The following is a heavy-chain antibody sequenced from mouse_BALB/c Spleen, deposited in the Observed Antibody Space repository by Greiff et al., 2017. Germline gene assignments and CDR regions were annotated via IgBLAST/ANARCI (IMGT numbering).Heavy chain of an antibody. V-gene: IGHV7-3*02. CDR1: GFTFTDYY. Sequence: EVKVVESGGGLVQPGGSLRLSCAPSGFTFTDYYMSWVRQPPGKALEWLGFIRNKANGYTTEYSASVKGRFTISRDNSQSILYLQMNTLRAEDSATYYCARDGDYEGWFAYWGQGTLVTVSA. D-gene: IGHD2-4*01. CDR3: ARDGDYEGWFAY. J-gene: IGHJ3*01. CDR2: IRNKANGYTT.